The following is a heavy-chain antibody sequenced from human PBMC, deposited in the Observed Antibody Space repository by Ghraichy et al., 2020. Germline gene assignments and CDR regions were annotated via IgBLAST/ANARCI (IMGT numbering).Heavy chain of an antibody. J-gene: IGHJ4*02. D-gene: IGHD1-14*01. CDR2: IYYSGST. CDR1: GGSISGYY. V-gene: IGHV4-59*01. CDR3: AGLPYGNHFDF. Sequence: SETLSLTCTVSGGSISGYYWSWIRQPPGKGLEFIGYIYYSGSTNYNPSLRSRVTMSIDMSKNQFSLRLSSVTAADTAMYYCAGLPYGNHFDFWGQGTLVTVSS.